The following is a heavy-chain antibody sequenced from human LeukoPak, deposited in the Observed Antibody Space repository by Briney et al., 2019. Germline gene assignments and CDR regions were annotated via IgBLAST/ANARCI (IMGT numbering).Heavy chain of an antibody. CDR3: ARGSKKFGGSCYHY. CDR2: MNPNSGNT. V-gene: IGHV1-8*01. J-gene: IGHJ4*02. CDR1: GYTFTSYD. Sequence: ASVKVSCKASGYTFTSYDINWVRQATGQGLEWMGWMNPNSGNTGYAQKFQGRVTMTRNTSISTAYMELSSLRSEDTAVYYCARGSKKFGGSCYHYWGQGNLVTVSS. D-gene: IGHD2-15*01.